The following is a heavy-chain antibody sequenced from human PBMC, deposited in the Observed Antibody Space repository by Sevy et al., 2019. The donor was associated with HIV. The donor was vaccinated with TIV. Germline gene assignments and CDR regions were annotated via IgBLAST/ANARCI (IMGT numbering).Heavy chain of an antibody. CDR3: TTVVLIAPHIAAAACDAFDI. V-gene: IGHV3-15*04. Sequence: AGSLRLSCAASGFTFSNAWMSWVRQAPGKALEWVGRIESNTDGGTTDYAAPVKGRFTISRDDSKNTLYLQMNSLKTEDTAVSYCTTVVLIAPHIAAAACDAFDIWGQGTMVTVSS. J-gene: IGHJ3*02. CDR1: GFTFSNAW. D-gene: IGHD6-13*01. CDR2: IESNTDGGTT.